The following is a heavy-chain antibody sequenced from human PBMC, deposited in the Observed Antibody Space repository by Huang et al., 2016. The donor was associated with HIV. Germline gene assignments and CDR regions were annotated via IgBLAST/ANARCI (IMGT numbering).Heavy chain of an antibody. J-gene: IGHJ3*02. CDR1: GGSVSSGSYY. CDR3: ARVDLLLGKYGDYEENAFDI. CDR2: IYYSGRN. Sequence: QVQLQESGPGLVKPSETLSLTCTVSGGSVSSGSYYWSWIRQPPGKGMEWIGYIYYSGRNNFNPFSKSRVTISVDTSKNQFSLKLSSVTAADTAVYYCARVDLLLGKYGDYEENAFDIWGQGTMVTVSS. V-gene: IGHV4-61*01. D-gene: IGHD4-17*01.